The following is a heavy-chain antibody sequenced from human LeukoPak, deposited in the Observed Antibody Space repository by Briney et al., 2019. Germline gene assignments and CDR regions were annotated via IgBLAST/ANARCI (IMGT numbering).Heavy chain of an antibody. CDR3: AKDPGSSGYYYPVYFQH. J-gene: IGHJ1*01. D-gene: IGHD3-22*01. CDR1: GFTFSSYA. CDR2: ISGSGGST. V-gene: IGHV3-23*01. Sequence: GGSLRLSCAASGFTFSSYAMSWVRQAPGKGLEWVSAISGSGGSTYYADSVKGRFTISRDNSKNTLYLQMNSLRAEDTTVYYCAKDPGSSGYYYPVYFQHWGQGTLVTVSS.